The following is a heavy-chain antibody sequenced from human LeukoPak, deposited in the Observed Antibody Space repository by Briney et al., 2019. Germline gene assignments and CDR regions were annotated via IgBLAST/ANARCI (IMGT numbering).Heavy chain of an antibody. Sequence: PGGSLRLSCAASGFTFSSYSMNWVRQAPGKGLEWVSSISSSSSYIYYADSVKGRFTISRDNAKNSLYLQMNSLRAADTAVYYCARLQPGYYYDSSGYYPIDYWGQGTLVTVFS. V-gene: IGHV3-21*01. CDR3: ARLQPGYYYDSSGYYPIDY. J-gene: IGHJ4*02. D-gene: IGHD3-22*01. CDR1: GFTFSSYS. CDR2: ISSSSSYI.